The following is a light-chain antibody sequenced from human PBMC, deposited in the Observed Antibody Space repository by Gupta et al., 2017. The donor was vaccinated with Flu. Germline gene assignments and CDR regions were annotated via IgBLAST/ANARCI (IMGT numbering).Light chain of an antibody. CDR1: DIGSKS. V-gene: IGLV3-21*02. J-gene: IGLJ1*01. Sequence: SYVLTQPPSVSVAPGQAATISCGGTDIGSKSVHWYRQRPGQAPVLVIYEDTARPSGISERFSGSNSGDTATLTISRVEVGDEAVYYCHVWDSAGDQADFGGGTKVTVL. CDR3: HVWDSAGDQAD. CDR2: EDT.